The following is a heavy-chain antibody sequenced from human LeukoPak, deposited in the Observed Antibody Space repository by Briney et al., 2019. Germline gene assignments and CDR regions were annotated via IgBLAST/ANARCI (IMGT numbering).Heavy chain of an antibody. CDR3: ARAPGRECGYLSWFDP. CDR1: GGSFSGYY. Sequence: SETLSLTCAVYGGSFSGYYWSWIRQPPGKGLEWIVEINHSGSTNYNPSLKSRVTISVDTSKNQFSLKLSSVTAADTAVYYCARAPGRECGYLSWFDPWGQGTLVTVSS. D-gene: IGHD3-22*01. CDR2: INHSGST. J-gene: IGHJ5*02. V-gene: IGHV4-34*01.